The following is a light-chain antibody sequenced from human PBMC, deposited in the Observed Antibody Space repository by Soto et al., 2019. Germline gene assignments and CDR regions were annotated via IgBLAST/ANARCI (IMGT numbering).Light chain of an antibody. CDR3: QQYNSYPIT. Sequence: EIVMTQSPATLSVSPGERATLSCRASQSVSSNLAWYQQKPGQAPRLIIYGESTRATGIPDRFSGSGSGTELTLTISRLQPDDFATYYCQQYNSYPITCGQGTRLDI. J-gene: IGKJ5*01. CDR1: QSVSSN. CDR2: GES. V-gene: IGKV3-15*01.